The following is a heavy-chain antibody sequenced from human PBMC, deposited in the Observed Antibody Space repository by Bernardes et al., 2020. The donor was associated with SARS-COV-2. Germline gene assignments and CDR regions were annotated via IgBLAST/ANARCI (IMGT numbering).Heavy chain of an antibody. J-gene: IGHJ4*02. V-gene: IGHV3-66*01. Sequence: GSLRRSCAGSGFTVSTNYLSWVRQAPGKGLEWVSIVYAGGTIYYADSVRGRFTVSRDDSKNTLYLQMDSLRAEDTAVYYCARNGGYQFWVYYFDYWGQGTLVTVSS. CDR1: GFTVSTNY. D-gene: IGHD5-12*01. CDR2: VYAGGTI. CDR3: ARNGGYQFWVYYFDY.